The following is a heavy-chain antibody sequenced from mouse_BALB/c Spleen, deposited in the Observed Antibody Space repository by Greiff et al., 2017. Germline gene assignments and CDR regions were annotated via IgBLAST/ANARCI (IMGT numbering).Heavy chain of an antibody. CDR2: IDPSDSYT. D-gene: IGHD2-1*01. V-gene: IGHV1S127*01. Sequence: QVQLQQPGAELVKPGASVKMSCKASGYTFTSYWMHWVKQRPGQGLEWIGTIDPSDSYTSYNQKFKGKATLTVDTSSSTAYMQLSSLTSEDSAVYHCTRSDGNYFDYWGQGTTLTVSS. J-gene: IGHJ2*01. CDR3: TRSDGNYFDY. CDR1: GYTFTSYW.